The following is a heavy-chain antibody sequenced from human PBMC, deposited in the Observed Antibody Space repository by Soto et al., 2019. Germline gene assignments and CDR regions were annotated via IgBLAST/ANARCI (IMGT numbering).Heavy chain of an antibody. CDR3: AKNQGVELVPLATVDWFDP. Sequence: GSLRLCCAASGXIFENFGMSWVRQAPGKGLEWISSISGSGFKKYYADSVKGRFTISRDNSNSTVYLELNNLSAEYTAVYHCAKNQGVELVPLATVDWFDPWGQGSVVTVSS. J-gene: IGHJ5*02. CDR2: ISGSGFKK. CDR1: GXIFENFG. V-gene: IGHV3-23*01. D-gene: IGHD1-26*01.